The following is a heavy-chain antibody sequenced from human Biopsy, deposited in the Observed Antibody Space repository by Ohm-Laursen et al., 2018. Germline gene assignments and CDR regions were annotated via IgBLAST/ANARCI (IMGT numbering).Heavy chain of an antibody. J-gene: IGHJ5*02. V-gene: IGHV4-31*01. Sequence: TLSLTWAVSGASISSAAHHWSWIRQLPGKGLEWIGYISHSGSTSYNPSLRSLVTISTDTSTNQFSLKVRSVTAADTAMYYCAGATSGTSLYDPWGQGILVTVSS. D-gene: IGHD6-13*01. CDR1: GASISSAAHH. CDR2: ISHSGST. CDR3: AGATSGTSLYDP.